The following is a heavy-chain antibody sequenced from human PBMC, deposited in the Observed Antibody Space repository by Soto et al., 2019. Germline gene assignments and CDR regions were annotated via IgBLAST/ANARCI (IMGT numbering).Heavy chain of an antibody. D-gene: IGHD3-22*01. CDR1: GFTFSSYA. J-gene: IGHJ4*02. Sequence: PGGSLRLSCAASGFTFSSYAMHWVRQAPGKGLEWVAVISYDGSNKYYADSVKGRFTISRDNSKNTLYLQMNSLRAEDTAVYYCARFNYYDSSGYPYFDYWGQGTLVTVSS. CDR2: ISYDGSNK. V-gene: IGHV3-30-3*01. CDR3: ARFNYYDSSGYPYFDY.